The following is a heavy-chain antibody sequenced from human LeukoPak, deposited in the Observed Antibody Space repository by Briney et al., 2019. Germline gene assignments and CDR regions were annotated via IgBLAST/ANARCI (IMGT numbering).Heavy chain of an antibody. V-gene: IGHV3-9*01. Sequence: GGSLRLSCAASGFSFDDYAMHWVRQAPGKGLEWVSGISWNSGSMGYADSVKGRFTISRDNAKYSLYLQMNSLRVEDTALYYCARAGLSLFDYWGQGTLVTVSS. J-gene: IGHJ4*02. CDR3: ARAGLSLFDY. D-gene: IGHD5/OR15-5a*01. CDR2: ISWNSGSM. CDR1: GFSFDDYA.